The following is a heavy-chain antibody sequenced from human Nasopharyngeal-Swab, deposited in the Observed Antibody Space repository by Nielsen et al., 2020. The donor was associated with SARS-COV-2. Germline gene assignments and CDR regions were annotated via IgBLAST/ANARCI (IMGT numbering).Heavy chain of an antibody. V-gene: IGHV3-21*04. Sequence: GESLKISCAASGFTFSNYAMNWVRQAPGKGLEWVSSITSSGSHIYYADSVRGRFTISRDNAKNSLYLQMNSLRAEDTALYYCAKDMGYSILTGQPDYWGQGTLVTVSS. D-gene: IGHD3-9*01. J-gene: IGHJ4*02. CDR3: AKDMGYSILTGQPDY. CDR1: GFTFSNYA. CDR2: ITSSGSHI.